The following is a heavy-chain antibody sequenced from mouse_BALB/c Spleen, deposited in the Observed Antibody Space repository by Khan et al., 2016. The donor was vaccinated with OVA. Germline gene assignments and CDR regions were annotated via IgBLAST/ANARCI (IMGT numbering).Heavy chain of an antibody. CDR2: ISSGGDYI. Sequence: EVELVESGGDFVKPGGSLKLSCSASGFTFSTYAMSWVRQTPEKRLEWVAAISSGGDYIYYPDSVQGRFTISRDNAKNTMYLQMSSLRSEDTAMYYCARHNYGPFAYWGQGTLVTVSA. CDR1: GFTFSTYA. J-gene: IGHJ3*01. CDR3: ARHNYGPFAY. D-gene: IGHD1-1*01. V-gene: IGHV5-9-3*01.